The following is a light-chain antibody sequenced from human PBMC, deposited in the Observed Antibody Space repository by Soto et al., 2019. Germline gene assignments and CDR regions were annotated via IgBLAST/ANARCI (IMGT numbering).Light chain of an antibody. V-gene: IGKV3-15*01. CDR1: QRISRN. J-gene: IGKJ1*01. Sequence: EIVMTQSPATLSVSPGESATLSCRASQRISRNLAWYQQKPGQAPRLLIYDASTRATAIPARFSGSGSGTDFTLTISSLEPEDFAVYYCQQRSKMPLTFGHGTKVDIK. CDR2: DAS. CDR3: QQRSKMPLT.